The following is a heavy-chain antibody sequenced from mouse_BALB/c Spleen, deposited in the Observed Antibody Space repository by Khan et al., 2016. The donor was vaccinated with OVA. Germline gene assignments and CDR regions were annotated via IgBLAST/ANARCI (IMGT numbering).Heavy chain of an antibody. Sequence: QVQLKESGPGLVAPSPSLSITCTVSGFSLTSYGVHWVRQTPGKGLEWLGVIWAGGSANYNSAHMSRLSISKVNTKSQDFLKMNSLQTDDTAMYNCARLEDIWGQGTTLTVSS. V-gene: IGHV2-9*02. J-gene: IGHJ2*01. CDR3: ARLEDI. CDR1: GFSLTSYG. D-gene: IGHD1-3*01. CDR2: IWAGGSA.